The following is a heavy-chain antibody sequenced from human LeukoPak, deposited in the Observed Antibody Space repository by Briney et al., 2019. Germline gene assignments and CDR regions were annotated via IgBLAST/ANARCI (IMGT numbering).Heavy chain of an antibody. CDR2: INHSGRT. J-gene: IGHJ4*02. D-gene: IGHD2-2*01. CDR1: DGSINSYY. Sequence: SETPSLTRTLSDGSINSYYWNWIRQPPGKGLEWIGEINHSGRTNYNPSLKSPVTISLDTSKNHKQLSMKLSSVTAEDTAVYYCASTERCSTTCPLDYWGQGILVTVS. CDR3: ASTERCSTTCPLDY. V-gene: IGHV4-34*01.